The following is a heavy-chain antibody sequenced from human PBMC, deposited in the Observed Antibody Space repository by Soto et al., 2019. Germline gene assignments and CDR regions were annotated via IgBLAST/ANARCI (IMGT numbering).Heavy chain of an antibody. Sequence: QVQLQQWGAGLLKPSETLSLTCAVYGGSFSGYYWRWIRQPPGKGLEWIGEINHSGSTNYNPSLKSRVTISVDTSKNQCSLKLSSVTAADTAVYYCARAVMVRGVIIYYFDYWGQGTLVTVSS. CDR1: GGSFSGYY. CDR3: ARAVMVRGVIIYYFDY. CDR2: INHSGST. V-gene: IGHV4-34*01. D-gene: IGHD3-10*01. J-gene: IGHJ4*02.